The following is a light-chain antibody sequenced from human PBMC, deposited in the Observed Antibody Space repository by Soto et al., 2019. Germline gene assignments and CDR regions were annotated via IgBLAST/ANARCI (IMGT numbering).Light chain of an antibody. CDR3: QQYGSSLVP. CDR2: GAS. Sequence: EIVLTQSPGTLSLSPGERATISCRASQSVSSSYLAWYQQKPGQAPRLLIYGASSRAIGIPDRFSGSGSGTDFTLTITRLEPEDFAVYYCQQYGSSLVPFGQGTKLEIK. CDR1: QSVSSSY. J-gene: IGKJ2*01. V-gene: IGKV3-20*01.